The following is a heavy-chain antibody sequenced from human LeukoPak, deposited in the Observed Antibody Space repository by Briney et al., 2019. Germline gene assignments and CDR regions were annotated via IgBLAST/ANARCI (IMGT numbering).Heavy chain of an antibody. Sequence: SETLSLTCTVSGGSISSYYWSWIRQPPGKGLEWIGFMYHTGSTNYNPSLKSRVTISGDTSKNQISLKLRSVIAADTAVYYCARLYCNGGNGCIDYWGQGTLVTVSS. CDR3: ARLYCNGGNGCIDY. CDR1: GGSISSYY. V-gene: IGHV4-59*01. D-gene: IGHD2-15*01. J-gene: IGHJ4*02. CDR2: MYHTGST.